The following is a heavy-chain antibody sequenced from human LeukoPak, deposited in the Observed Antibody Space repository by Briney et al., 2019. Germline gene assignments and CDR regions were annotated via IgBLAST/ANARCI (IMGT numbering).Heavy chain of an antibody. CDR2: VSSSGNT. CDR3: ARQTGSGLFILP. CDR1: GDSISYFY. D-gene: IGHD3/OR15-3a*01. Sequence: SETLSLTCSVSGDSISYFYWSWIRQAAGKGLEWIGRVSSSGNTDYNASLKSRVTMSVDTSKNQFSLRLTSVTAADTAVYYCARQTGSGLFILPGGQGTLVTVSS. J-gene: IGHJ4*02. V-gene: IGHV4-4*07.